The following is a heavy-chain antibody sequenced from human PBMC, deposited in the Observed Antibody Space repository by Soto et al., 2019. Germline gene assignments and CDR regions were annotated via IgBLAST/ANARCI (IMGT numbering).Heavy chain of an antibody. CDR1: GYTFTSYG. CDR3: ARDYYDSSGYFNYYYYYGMDV. CDR2: ISAYNGNT. J-gene: IGHJ6*02. D-gene: IGHD3-22*01. V-gene: IGHV1-18*01. Sequence: GASVKVSCKASGYTFTSYGISWVRQAPGQGLEWMGWISAYNGNTNYAQKLQGRVTMTTDTSTSTAYMELRSLRSDDTAVYYCARDYYDSSGYFNYYYYYGMDVWGQGTTVTVSS.